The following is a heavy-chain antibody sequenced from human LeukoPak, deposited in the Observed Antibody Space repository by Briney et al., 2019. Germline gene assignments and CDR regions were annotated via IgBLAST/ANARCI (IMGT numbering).Heavy chain of an antibody. Sequence: SETLSLTCTVSGGSISSGSYYWSWIRQPAGKGLEWIGRIYTSGSTNYNPSLKSRVTISVDTSKNQFSLRLSSVTAADTAVYYCARLLISSGTDYFDYWGQGTPVTVSS. CDR3: ARLLISSGTDYFDY. CDR1: GGSISSGSYY. CDR2: IYTSGST. V-gene: IGHV4-61*02. J-gene: IGHJ4*02. D-gene: IGHD6-19*01.